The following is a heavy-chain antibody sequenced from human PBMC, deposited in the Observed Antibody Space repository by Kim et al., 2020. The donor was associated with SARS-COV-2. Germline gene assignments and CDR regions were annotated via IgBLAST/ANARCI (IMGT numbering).Heavy chain of an antibody. CDR3: ARDSSSPTYYYDSSGPNFDY. Sequence: GGSLRLSCASSGFTVSSNYMSWVRQAPGKGLEWVSVIYSGGSTYYADSVKGRFTISRDNSKNTLYLQMNSLRAEDTAVYYCARDSSSPTYYYDSSGPNFDYWGQGTLVTVSS. J-gene: IGHJ4*02. D-gene: IGHD3-22*01. CDR1: GFTVSSNY. V-gene: IGHV3-53*01. CDR2: IYSGGST.